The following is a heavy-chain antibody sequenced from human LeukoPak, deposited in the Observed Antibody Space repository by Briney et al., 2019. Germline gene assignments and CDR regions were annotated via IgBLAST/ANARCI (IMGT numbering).Heavy chain of an antibody. V-gene: IGHV3-48*04. CDR2: ISSSSSTI. CDR3: GSSDSDWFDP. CDR1: GFTFSSYA. Sequence: GGSLRLSCAASGFTFSSYAMNWVRQAPGKGLEWVSYISSSSSTIYYADSVKGRFTISRDNAKNSLYLQMNSLRAEDTAVYYCGSSDSDWFDPWGQGTLVTVSS. D-gene: IGHD6-19*01. J-gene: IGHJ5*02.